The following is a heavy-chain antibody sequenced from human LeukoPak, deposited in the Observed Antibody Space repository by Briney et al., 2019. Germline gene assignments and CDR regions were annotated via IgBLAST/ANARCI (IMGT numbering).Heavy chain of an antibody. Sequence: PGGSLRLSCAASGFTFSSYAMSWVRQAPGKGLEWVANIKQDGSRRYYVDSVKGRFTISRDNAKNSLYLQMNSLRADDTAVYYCARDTDGYPGYWGQGTLVTVSS. V-gene: IGHV3-7*01. CDR1: GFTFSSYA. CDR2: IKQDGSRR. D-gene: IGHD5-18*01. CDR3: ARDTDGYPGY. J-gene: IGHJ4*02.